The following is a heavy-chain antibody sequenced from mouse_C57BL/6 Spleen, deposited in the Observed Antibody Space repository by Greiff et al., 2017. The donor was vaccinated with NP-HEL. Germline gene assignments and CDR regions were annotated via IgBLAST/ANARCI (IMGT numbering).Heavy chain of an antibody. J-gene: IGHJ3*01. CDR1: GYTFTDYE. D-gene: IGHD2-1*01. CDR2: IDPETGGT. CDR3: TNYGKGLAY. V-gene: IGHV1-15*01. Sequence: VKLMESGAELVRPGASVTLSCKASGYTFTDYEMHWVKQTPVHGLEWIGAIDPETGGTAYNQKFKGKAILTADKSSSTAYMELRSLTSEDSAVYYCTNYGKGLAYWGQGTLVTVSA.